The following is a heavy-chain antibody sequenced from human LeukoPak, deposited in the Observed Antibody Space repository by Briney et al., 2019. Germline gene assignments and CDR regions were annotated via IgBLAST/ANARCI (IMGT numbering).Heavy chain of an antibody. CDR2: TYTSGRT. CDR3: ARDLQSYDILTGYYFWARRDDAFDI. V-gene: IGHV4-4*07. J-gene: IGHJ3*02. D-gene: IGHD3-9*01. Sequence: SETLSLTCTVSGGTISGYYWGWIRPPPGKGREGIGHTYTSGRTNYNHSLKSRVTMSVDTSKNQFSLKLGSVTAADTAVYYWARDLQSYDILTGYYFWARRDDAFDIWGQGTMVTVSS. CDR1: GGTISGYY.